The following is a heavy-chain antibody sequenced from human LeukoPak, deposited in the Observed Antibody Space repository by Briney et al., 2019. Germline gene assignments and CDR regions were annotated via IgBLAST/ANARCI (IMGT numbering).Heavy chain of an antibody. Sequence: GGSLRLSCAASGFSFSNYWMSWVRQAPGKGLEWVANIKQDGSESYYVGSVKGRFTISRDNAKNSLYLQMNSLRAEDTAVYYCVKDSYSKGDYWGQGTLVTVSS. CDR2: IKQDGSES. CDR1: GFSFSNYW. J-gene: IGHJ4*02. V-gene: IGHV3-7*05. D-gene: IGHD4-11*01. CDR3: VKDSYSKGDY.